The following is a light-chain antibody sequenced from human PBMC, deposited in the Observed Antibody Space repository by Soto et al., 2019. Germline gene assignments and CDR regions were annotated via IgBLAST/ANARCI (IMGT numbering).Light chain of an antibody. V-gene: IGKV1-27*01. J-gene: IGKJ5*01. CDR2: SAS. CDR3: QRTYNAPN. CDR1: QGISSN. Sequence: DMQLTQSPSCLSASVGDRVTITCRVSQGISSNLNWYRQKPGKVPKFLIYSASNLQSGVPSRFSGSGSGTDFTLTISSLQPEEVATYYGQRTYNAPNVGQGKRREIK.